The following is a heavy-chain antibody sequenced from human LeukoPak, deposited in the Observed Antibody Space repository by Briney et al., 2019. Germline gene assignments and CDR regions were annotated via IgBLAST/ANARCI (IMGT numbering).Heavy chain of an antibody. Sequence: SEALSLTCAVYGGSFSGYYWSWIRQPPGKGLEWIGYIYYSGSANYHPSLKSRVTISVDTSKNRFSLRLSSVTAADTAVYYCARVTGYMVEDYFDYWGQGTLVTVSS. D-gene: IGHD6-13*01. V-gene: IGHV4-59*01. CDR3: ARVTGYMVEDYFDY. J-gene: IGHJ4*02. CDR1: GGSFSGYY. CDR2: IYYSGSA.